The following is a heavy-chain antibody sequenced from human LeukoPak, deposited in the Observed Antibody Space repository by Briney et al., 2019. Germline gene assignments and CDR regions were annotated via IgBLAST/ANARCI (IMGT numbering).Heavy chain of an antibody. V-gene: IGHV3-30*18. CDR3: AKDEVTVLDY. CDR1: GFTFSSSG. Sequence: GGSLRLSCAASGFTFSSSGMHWVRQAPGKGLEWVAVISYDGNDKYYADSVKGRFTISRDNSKNTLFLQMNSLRVDDTAVYYCAKDEVTVLDYWGQGTLVTVSS. CDR2: ISYDGNDK. J-gene: IGHJ4*02. D-gene: IGHD2-21*02.